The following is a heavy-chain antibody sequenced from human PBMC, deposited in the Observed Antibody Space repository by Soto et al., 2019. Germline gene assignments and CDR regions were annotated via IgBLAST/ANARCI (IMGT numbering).Heavy chain of an antibody. J-gene: IGHJ4*02. CDR3: ARDGEGY. D-gene: IGHD2-21*01. Sequence: EVQLVESGGGLVQPGGSLRLSCVASGFTFSRHWMHWVRQVAGEGLVWVSRINTDGSETNYADSVKGRFTVSRDNAKNTQYLQMNSLRVEDTAVYYCARDGEGYWGRGTLVTVSS. CDR2: INTDGSET. CDR1: GFTFSRHW. V-gene: IGHV3-74*01.